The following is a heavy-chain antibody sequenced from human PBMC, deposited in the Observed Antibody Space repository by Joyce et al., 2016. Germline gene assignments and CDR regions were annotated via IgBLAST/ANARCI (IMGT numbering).Heavy chain of an antibody. CDR2: LQEVTTT. CDR1: GDSINNGDYY. Sequence: QVQLQESGPGLVKPSETLSLTCTVSGDSINNGDYYWAWLRQPPGKGLEWIGSLQEVTTTYYIPSLKSRMCMSVDTSKNQFSLKVDSVTAADTAVYYCARDFSMIIDVFELWGLGTLVTVSS. D-gene: IGHD3-22*01. J-gene: IGHJ3*01. V-gene: IGHV4-39*07. CDR3: ARDFSMIIDVFEL.